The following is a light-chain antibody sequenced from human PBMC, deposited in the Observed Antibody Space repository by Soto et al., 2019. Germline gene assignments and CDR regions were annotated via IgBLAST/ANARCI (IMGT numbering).Light chain of an antibody. V-gene: IGKV1-5*03. J-gene: IGKJ1*01. CDR3: QQYNSYSGT. Sequence: DIPMTQSPSTLSGSVGDRVTITCRASQTISSWLAWYQQKPGKAPKLLIYKASTLKSGVPSRFSGSGSGTEFTLTISSLQPDDFATYYCQQYNSYSGTFGQGTKVEIK. CDR1: QTISSW. CDR2: KAS.